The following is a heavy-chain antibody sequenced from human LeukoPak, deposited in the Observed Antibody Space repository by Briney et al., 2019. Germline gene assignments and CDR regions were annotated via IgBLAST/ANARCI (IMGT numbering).Heavy chain of an antibody. J-gene: IGHJ4*02. CDR3: ARGACSSTSCYTTNGVAAAGNVNY. V-gene: IGHV4-34*01. CDR2: INHSGST. Sequence: SETPSLTCAVYGGSFSGYYWSWIRQPPGKGLEWIGEINHSGSTNYNPSLKSRVTISVDTSKNQFSLKLSSVTAADTAVYYCARGACSSTSCYTTNGVAAAGNVNYWGQGTLVTVSS. D-gene: IGHD2-2*02. CDR1: GGSFSGYY.